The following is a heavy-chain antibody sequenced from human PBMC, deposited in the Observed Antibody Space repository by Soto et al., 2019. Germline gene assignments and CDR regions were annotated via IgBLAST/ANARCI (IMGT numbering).Heavy chain of an antibody. V-gene: IGHV3-33*01. J-gene: IGHJ6*02. CDR3: ARDQRGSGWYNAHYYGMDV. CDR2: IWYDGSNK. CDR1: GFTFSSYG. D-gene: IGHD6-19*01. Sequence: QVQLVESGGGVVQPGRSLRLSCAASGFTFSSYGMHWVHQAPGKGLEWVAVIWYDGSNKEYADSVKGRFTISRDNSKNTLYLQMNSLRAEDTAVYYCARDQRGSGWYNAHYYGMDVWGQGTTVTVSS.